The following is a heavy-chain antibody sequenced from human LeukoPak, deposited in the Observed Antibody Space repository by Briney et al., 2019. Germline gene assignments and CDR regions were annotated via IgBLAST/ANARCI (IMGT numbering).Heavy chain of an antibody. CDR1: GGSFSGYY. Sequence: KPSETLSLTCAVYGGSFSGYYWNWIRQPPGKGLEWIAEINHSGSTNYNPSLKSRVSISVDTSKNQFSLKLSSVTAADTAVYYCARGRVWFGDTGSRGDFDFWGQGTLVTVSS. CDR2: INHSGST. V-gene: IGHV4-34*01. J-gene: IGHJ4*02. D-gene: IGHD3-10*01. CDR3: ARGRVWFGDTGSRGDFDF.